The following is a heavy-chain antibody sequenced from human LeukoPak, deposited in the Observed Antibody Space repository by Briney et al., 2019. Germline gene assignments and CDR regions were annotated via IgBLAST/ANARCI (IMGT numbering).Heavy chain of an antibody. V-gene: IGHV4-30-4*02. CDR3: AREPYCSSTSCYVGYYYYYGMDV. J-gene: IGHJ6*02. D-gene: IGHD2-2*01. Sequence: SETLSLTCTVSGGSISSGDYYWSWIRQPPGKGLEWIGYIYYSGSTYYNPSLKSRVTISVDTSKNQFSLKLSSVTAADTAVYYCAREPYCSSTSCYVGYYYYYGMDVWGQGTTVTVSS. CDR2: IYYSGST. CDR1: GGSISSGDYY.